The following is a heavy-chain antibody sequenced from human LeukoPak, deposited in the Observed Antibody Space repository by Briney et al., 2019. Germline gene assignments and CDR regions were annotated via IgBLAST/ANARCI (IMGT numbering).Heavy chain of an antibody. CDR2: ISSSSTI. J-gene: IGHJ4*02. CDR3: ARDRAGTHTHFDY. Sequence: GGSLRLSCAASGFTFSSYSMNWVRQAPGKGLEWVSSISSSSTIYYADSVKGRFTISRDNAKNSLYLQMNSLRAEDTAVYYCARDRAGTHTHFDYWGQGTLVTVSS. CDR1: GFTFSSYS. V-gene: IGHV3-48*01. D-gene: IGHD6-13*01.